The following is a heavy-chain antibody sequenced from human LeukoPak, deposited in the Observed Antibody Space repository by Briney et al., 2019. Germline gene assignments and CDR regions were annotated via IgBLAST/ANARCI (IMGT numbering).Heavy chain of an antibody. J-gene: IGHJ4*02. CDR3: VQTTGWPGFDY. V-gene: IGHV4-4*09. CDR2: IYSGVPT. Sequence: SETLSLTCTTSGVSLNRSYWSWVRQPPGRGLEWIGNIYSGVPTYFNPSLTSRVTISLDTSKNQFSLNLTSVTAADTAMYYCVQTTGWPGFDYWGQGILVTVSS. D-gene: IGHD1-1*01. CDR1: GVSLNRSY.